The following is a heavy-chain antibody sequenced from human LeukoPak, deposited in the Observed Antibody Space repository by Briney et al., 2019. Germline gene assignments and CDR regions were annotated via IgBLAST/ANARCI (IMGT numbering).Heavy chain of an antibody. Sequence: SVKVSCKASGGTFTSYAISWLRQAPGQGLEWMGGIIPIFGTANYAQKFQGRITITADESTSTAYMELSSLRPEDTAVYYCAREWGYDFWSGYYTNAFDIWGQGTMFTVSS. D-gene: IGHD3-3*01. CDR3: AREWGYDFWSGYYTNAFDI. V-gene: IGHV1-69*13. J-gene: IGHJ3*02. CDR2: IIPIFGTA. CDR1: GGTFTSYA.